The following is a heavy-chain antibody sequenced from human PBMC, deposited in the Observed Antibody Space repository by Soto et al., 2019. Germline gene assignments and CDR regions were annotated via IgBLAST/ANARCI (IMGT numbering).Heavy chain of an antibody. V-gene: IGHV4-59*01. CDR3: ARSVAVPGAHIDY. D-gene: IGHD6-19*01. J-gene: IGHJ4*02. CDR1: GGSISSSY. CDR2: VYYTGST. Sequence: SETLSLTCSVSGGSISSSYWSWIRQSPGKGLEWLGYVYYTGSTNYSPSLRSRVSISVDTSKNEFSLRLSSVTAADTAVYFCARSVAVPGAHIDYWGQGTQVTVSS.